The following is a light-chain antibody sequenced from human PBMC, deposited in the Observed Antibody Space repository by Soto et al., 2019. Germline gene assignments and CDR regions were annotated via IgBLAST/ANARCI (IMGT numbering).Light chain of an antibody. Sequence: EIVLTQSPATLSLSPGERATLSCRASQSVSSYLAWYQQKPGQAPRLLIYDATNRANGIPDRLSGSGSGTDLNLNSSRLEPEDFAVYYCQQRSNWPPTFGQGTGLEIK. CDR1: QSVSSY. J-gene: IGKJ5*01. CDR3: QQRSNWPPT. V-gene: IGKV3-11*01. CDR2: DAT.